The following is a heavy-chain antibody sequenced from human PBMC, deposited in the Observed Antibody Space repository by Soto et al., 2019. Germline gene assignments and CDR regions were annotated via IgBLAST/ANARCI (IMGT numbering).Heavy chain of an antibody. CDR3: ARVMSGSYLGHGYYFDY. Sequence: QVQLVQSGAEVKKPGASVKVSCKASRYTFTGYYMHWVRQAPGQGLELMGWIDPNSGGTDYAQKFQGRVTMTRDTSISTAYMELSRLRVDDTAVYYCARVMSGSYLGHGYYFDYWGQGTLVTVSS. J-gene: IGHJ4*02. CDR1: RYTFTGYY. D-gene: IGHD1-26*01. CDR2: IDPNSGGT. V-gene: IGHV1-2*02.